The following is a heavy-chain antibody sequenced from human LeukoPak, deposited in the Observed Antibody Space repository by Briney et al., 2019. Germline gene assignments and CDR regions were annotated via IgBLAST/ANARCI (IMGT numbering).Heavy chain of an antibody. V-gene: IGHV4-34*01. D-gene: IGHD1-26*01. Sequence: SSETLSLTCAVYGGSFSGYYWSWIRQPPGKGLEWIGEINHSGSTNYNPSPKSRVTISVDTSKNQFSLKLSSVTAADTAVYYCARRRAYSGSYFKTSYFDYWGQGTLVTVSS. CDR3: ARRRAYSGSYFKTSYFDY. CDR1: GGSFSGYY. CDR2: INHSGST. J-gene: IGHJ4*02.